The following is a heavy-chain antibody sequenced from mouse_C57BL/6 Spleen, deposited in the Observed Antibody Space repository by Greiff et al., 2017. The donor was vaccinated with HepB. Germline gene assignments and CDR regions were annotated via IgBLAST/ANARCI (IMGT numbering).Heavy chain of an antibody. CDR1: GFTFTDYY. D-gene: IGHD2-3*01. CDR3: ARGGYSYWYFDV. J-gene: IGHJ1*03. CDR2: IRNKANGYTT. Sequence: EVMLVESGGGLVQPGGSLSLSCAASGFTFTDYYMSWVRQPPGKALEWLGFIRNKANGYTTEYSASVKGRFTISRDNSQSILYLQMNALRAEDSATYYCARGGYSYWYFDVWGTGTTVTVSS. V-gene: IGHV7-3*01.